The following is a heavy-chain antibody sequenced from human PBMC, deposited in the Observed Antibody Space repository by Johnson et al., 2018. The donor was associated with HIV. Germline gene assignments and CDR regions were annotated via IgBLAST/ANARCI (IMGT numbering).Heavy chain of an antibody. CDR2: ISYDGSNK. J-gene: IGHJ3*02. D-gene: IGHD3-10*01. CDR3: AKVDGSGTWGAFDI. V-gene: IGHV3-30*18. Sequence: QVQLVESGGGVVRPGGSLRLSCAASGFTFDDYGMSWVRQAPGKGLEWVAVISYDGSNKYSADSVRGRFTISRDNSKNTLYLQMNSLRAEDTAVYYCAKVDGSGTWGAFDIWGQGTMVTVSS. CDR1: GFTFDDYG.